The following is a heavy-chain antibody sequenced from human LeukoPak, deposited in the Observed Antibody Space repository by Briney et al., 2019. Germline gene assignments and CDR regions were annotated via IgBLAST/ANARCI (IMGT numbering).Heavy chain of an antibody. V-gene: IGHV1-69*05. CDR1: GGTFSSYV. J-gene: IGHJ3*02. Sequence: GASVKVSCKASGGTFSSYVINWVRQAPGQGLEWMGGIMPIFGTANNAQKFQGRVTITTDESTSTVYMELSSLRSEDTAVYYCARDRSNPSPDCFDIWGQGTLVTVSS. D-gene: IGHD6-6*01. CDR3: ARDRSNPSPDCFDI. CDR2: IMPIFGTA.